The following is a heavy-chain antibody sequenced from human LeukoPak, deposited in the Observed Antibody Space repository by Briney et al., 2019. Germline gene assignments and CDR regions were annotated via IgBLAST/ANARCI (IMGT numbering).Heavy chain of an antibody. J-gene: IGHJ4*02. Sequence: GGSLRLSCAASGFTFSSYSMNWVRQAPGKGLEWVANIKPDGSEGYYVDSVKGRFTISRDNARNSLYLQMNSLRAEDTAVYYCARYRYCSSANCYGDYWGQGTLVTVSS. CDR1: GFTFSSYS. CDR3: ARYRYCSSANCYGDY. CDR2: IKPDGSEG. V-gene: IGHV3-7*03. D-gene: IGHD2-2*01.